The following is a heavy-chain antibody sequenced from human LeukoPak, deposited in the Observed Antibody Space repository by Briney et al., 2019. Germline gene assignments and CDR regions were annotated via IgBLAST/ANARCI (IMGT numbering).Heavy chain of an antibody. J-gene: IGHJ3*02. CDR1: GGTFSRYA. Sequence: SVKVSCKASGGTFSRYAISWLRQAPGQGLEWMGGIIPIFGSANHAQQFEGRVTLTPDESTSRAYMELSSLRSEDTAVYYCARTSMTTVTTGDAFDIWGQGTMVTVSS. D-gene: IGHD4-17*01. V-gene: IGHV1-69*13. CDR3: ARTSMTTVTTGDAFDI. CDR2: IIPIFGSA.